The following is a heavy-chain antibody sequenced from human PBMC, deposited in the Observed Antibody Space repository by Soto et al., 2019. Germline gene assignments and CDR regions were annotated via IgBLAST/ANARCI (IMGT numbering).Heavy chain of an antibody. CDR2: INPNSGGT. CDR1: GYTFTGYY. CDR3: AIGPMVRGSYNWFDP. V-gene: IGHV1-2*04. J-gene: IGHJ5*02. Sequence: ASVKVSCKASGYTFTGYYMHWVRQAPGQGLEWMGWINPNSGGTNYAQKFQGWVTMTRDTSISTAYMELSRLRSDDTAVYYCAIGPMVRGSYNWFDPWGQGTLVTVSS. D-gene: IGHD3-10*01.